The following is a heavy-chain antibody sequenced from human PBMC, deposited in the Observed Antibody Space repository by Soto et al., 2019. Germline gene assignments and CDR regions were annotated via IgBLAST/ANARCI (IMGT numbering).Heavy chain of an antibody. CDR1: GGTFSIYA. V-gene: IGHV1-69*13. D-gene: IGHD3-22*01. CDR3: ARQDDSSGYAH. Sequence: GASVKVSCKASGGTFSIYAISCVRQAPGQGLEWMGGIIPIFGTANYAQKFQGRVTITADESTSTAYMELSSLRSEDTAVYYCARQDDSSGYAHWGQGTLVTVSS. CDR2: IIPIFGTA. J-gene: IGHJ4*02.